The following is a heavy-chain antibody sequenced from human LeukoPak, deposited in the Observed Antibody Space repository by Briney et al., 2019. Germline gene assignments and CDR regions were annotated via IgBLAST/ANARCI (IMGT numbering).Heavy chain of an antibody. D-gene: IGHD3-3*01. CDR1: GFTVSSNY. Sequence: GGSLRLSCAASGFTVSSNYMSWVRQAPGKGLEWVSVIYTGDGTYYADPVKGRFTISRDNSKNTLYLQMNSLRAEDTAVYYCARAPEAYYDFWSGSLDYWGQGTLVTVSS. J-gene: IGHJ4*02. V-gene: IGHV3-66*01. CDR3: ARAPEAYYDFWSGSLDY. CDR2: IYTGDGT.